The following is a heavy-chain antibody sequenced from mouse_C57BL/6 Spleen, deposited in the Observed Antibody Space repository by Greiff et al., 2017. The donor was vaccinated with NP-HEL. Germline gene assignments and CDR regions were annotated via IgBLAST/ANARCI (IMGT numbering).Heavy chain of an antibody. V-gene: IGHV1-72*01. Sequence: VKQSCKASGYTFTSYWMHWVKQRPGRGLEWIGRIDPHSGGTKYNEKFKSKATLTVDKPSSTAYMQLSSLTSEDSAVYDCARLEFGITTVVADYWGQGTTLTVSS. CDR2: IDPHSGGT. D-gene: IGHD1-1*01. CDR3: ARLEFGITTVVADY. J-gene: IGHJ2*01. CDR1: GYTFTSYW.